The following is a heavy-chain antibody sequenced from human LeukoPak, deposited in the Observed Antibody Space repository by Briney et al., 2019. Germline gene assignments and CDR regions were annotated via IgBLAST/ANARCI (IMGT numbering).Heavy chain of an antibody. CDR2: FIPIFGTA. CDR3: ARATVTTYNWFDP. CDR1: GGTSSNYA. J-gene: IGHJ5*02. Sequence: SVKVSCKASGGTSSNYAISWVRQAPAQGLEWMGVFIPIFGTANYAQKFQGRVTITADESTSTAYMELSNLRSEDTAVYYCARATVTTYNWFDPWGQGTLVTVSS. V-gene: IGHV1-69*01. D-gene: IGHD4-17*01.